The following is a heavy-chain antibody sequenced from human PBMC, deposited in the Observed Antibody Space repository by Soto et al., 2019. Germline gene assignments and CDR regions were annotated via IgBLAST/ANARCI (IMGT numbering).Heavy chain of an antibody. D-gene: IGHD5-12*01. CDR2: ISSSSSNI. J-gene: IGHJ4*01. CDR1: GFTFRSYN. CDR3: ARGGTFAVSTIGDY. Sequence: DVQLVESGGVLVQPGGSLRLSCAASGFTFRSYNMNWVRQAPGKGLYCLSYISSSSSNIYYADSVKGRLTISRDNAKNSLCLQVKSLGDDDTAMYYCARGGTFAVSTIGDYWGQGTVVTVSS. V-gene: IGHV3-48*02.